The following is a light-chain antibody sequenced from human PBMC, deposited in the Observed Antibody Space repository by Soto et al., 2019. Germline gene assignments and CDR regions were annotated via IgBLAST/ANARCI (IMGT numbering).Light chain of an antibody. CDR2: DAS. CDR1: LDISNY. J-gene: IGKJ2*03. Sequence: DVQMTQSPSSLSASVGDRVTITCQASLDISNYLNWYRQRPGETPELLIYDASNLQTGVPSRFSGSGSGTHFTFTIGSLQPEDIATYYCQQYDNLSESFGQGTKLEI. CDR3: QQYDNLSES. V-gene: IGKV1-33*01.